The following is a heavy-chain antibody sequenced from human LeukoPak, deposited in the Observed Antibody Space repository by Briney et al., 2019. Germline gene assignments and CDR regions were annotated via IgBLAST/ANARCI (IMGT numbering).Heavy chain of an antibody. CDR1: GASISSGDR. Sequence: ETLSLTCTVSGASISSGDRWTWVRQSPGKRLEWIGEINHSGSTNYNPSLKGRVTMSVDKPENHFSLKLSSVTAADTAVYYCARHRGATMGPSDDWGQGTLVTVSS. CDR3: ARHRGATMGPSDD. V-gene: IGHV4-4*02. D-gene: IGHD1-26*01. CDR2: INHSGST. J-gene: IGHJ4*02.